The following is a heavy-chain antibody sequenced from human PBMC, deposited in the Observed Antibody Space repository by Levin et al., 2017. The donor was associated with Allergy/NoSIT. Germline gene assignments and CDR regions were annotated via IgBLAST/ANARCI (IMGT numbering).Heavy chain of an antibody. CDR1: GFTFSPYS. CDR2: ISSTGSYI. D-gene: IGHD3-10*01. J-gene: IGHJ5*02. V-gene: IGHV3-21*06. CDR3: ACEPERGKWFDP. Sequence: GESLKISCAASGFTFSPYSMNWVRQAPGKGLEWVSSISSTGSYIYYTDSVKGRFTISRDNAKNSLYLEMTSLRVDDPAVYYFACEPERGKWFDPWGQGTLVTVSS.